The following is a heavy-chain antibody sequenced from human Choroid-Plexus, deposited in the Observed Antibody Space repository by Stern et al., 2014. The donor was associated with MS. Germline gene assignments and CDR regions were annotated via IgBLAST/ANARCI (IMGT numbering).Heavy chain of an antibody. CDR2: ISYDGSK. CDR1: GFSFSCFG. CDR3: AKDRQYLTFFFDF. J-gene: IGHJ4*02. V-gene: IGHV3-30*18. Sequence: VQLVESGGGVVQPGGPLRLSCAASGFSFSCFGMHWVRQGPGKGLEWVALISYDGSKDYADSVKGRFTISRDNSKNTLYLQMNSLRAEDTAVYYCAKDRQYLTFFFDFWGQGSLVTVSS. D-gene: IGHD2/OR15-2a*01.